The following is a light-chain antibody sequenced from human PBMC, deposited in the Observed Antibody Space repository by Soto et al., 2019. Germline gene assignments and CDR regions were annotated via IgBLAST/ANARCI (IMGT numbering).Light chain of an antibody. V-gene: IGLV2-23*01. Sequence: QSALTQSASVSGSPGQSITISCTGTSSDVGSYNLVSWYQQHPGKAPKLMIYEGSKRPSGVSNRFSGSKSGNTASLTISGLQAEDEADYYCCSYAGSSNVFGGGTKLTVL. CDR3: CSYAGSSNV. CDR2: EGS. CDR1: SSDVGSYNL. J-gene: IGLJ3*02.